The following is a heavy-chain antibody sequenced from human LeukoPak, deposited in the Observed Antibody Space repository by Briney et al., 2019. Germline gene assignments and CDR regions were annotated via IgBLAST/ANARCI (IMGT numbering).Heavy chain of an antibody. D-gene: IGHD6-19*01. CDR1: GGSISSSSYY. CDR2: IYYSGST. CDR3: ARQPKTVIAVAGNFDY. Sequence: SETLSLTCTVSGGSISSSSYYWGWIRQPPGKGLEWIGSIYYSGSTYYNPSLNSRVTISVDTSKNQFSLKLSSVTAADTAVYYCARQPKTVIAVAGNFDYWGQGTLVTVSS. J-gene: IGHJ4*02. V-gene: IGHV4-39*01.